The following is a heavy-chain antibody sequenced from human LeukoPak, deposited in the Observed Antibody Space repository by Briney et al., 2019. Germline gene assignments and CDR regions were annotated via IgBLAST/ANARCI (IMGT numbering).Heavy chain of an antibody. J-gene: IGHJ5*02. CDR2: IYTSGST. D-gene: IGHD1-26*01. CDR3: ARGAIVGAPVATGFDP. V-gene: IGHV4-61*02. CDR1: GGSISSGSYY. Sequence: PSETLSLTCTVSGGSISSGSYYWSWIRQPAGKGLEWIGRIYTSGSTNYNPSLKSRVTISVDTSKNQFSLKLSSVTAADTAVYYCARGAIVGAPVATGFDPWGQGTLVTVSS.